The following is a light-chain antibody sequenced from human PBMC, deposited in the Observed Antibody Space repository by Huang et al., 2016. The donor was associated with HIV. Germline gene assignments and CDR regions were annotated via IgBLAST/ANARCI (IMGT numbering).Light chain of an antibody. V-gene: IGKV3-11*01. J-gene: IGKJ4*01. CDR1: QSFSKY. CDR3: QQRSIWPPLT. Sequence: EIVLTQSPATLSLSPGERATISCRASQSFSKYLALYHKKPGQAPRLRIYDASNRATGVPARFSGSGSGTDFTLTINSLEAEDFAVYYCQQRSIWPPLTFGGGTKVEVK. CDR2: DAS.